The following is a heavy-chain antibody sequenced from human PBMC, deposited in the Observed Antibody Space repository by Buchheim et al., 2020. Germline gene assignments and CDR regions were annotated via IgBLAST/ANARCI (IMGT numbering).Heavy chain of an antibody. Sequence: EVQLVESGGGLVKPGGSLRLSCAASGFTISNAWMTWVRHTPGKGLEWVGRIKSRTDGETTVYAAPAKGRFTISRDDSKNTLYLQMNSLKTEDTAVYYCTTGFRCGYYEYYFEYWGQGTL. CDR2: IKSRTDGETT. CDR1: GFTISNAW. CDR3: TTGFRCGYYEYYFEY. D-gene: IGHD1-26*01. J-gene: IGHJ4*02. V-gene: IGHV3-15*01.